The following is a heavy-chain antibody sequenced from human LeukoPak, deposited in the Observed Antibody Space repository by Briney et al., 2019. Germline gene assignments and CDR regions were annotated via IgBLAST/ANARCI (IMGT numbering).Heavy chain of an antibody. V-gene: IGHV3-30*02. CDR3: AKFSGQQGDY. CDR1: GFTFNNYG. Sequence: PGGSLRLSCVASGFTFNNYGMHWVRQAPGKGLEWVAFIRYNGNNQYYADSVKGRFTISRDNSKNTLYLQMNSLRAEDTAVYCCAKFSGQQGDYWGQGTLVTVSS. D-gene: IGHD6-13*01. CDR2: IRYNGNNQ. J-gene: IGHJ4*02.